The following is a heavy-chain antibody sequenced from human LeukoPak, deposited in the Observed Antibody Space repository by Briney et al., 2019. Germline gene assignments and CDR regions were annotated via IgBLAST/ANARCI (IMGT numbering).Heavy chain of an antibody. V-gene: IGHV4-59*01. Sequence: SETLSLTCTVSGGSISSYYWSWIRQPPGKGLEWIGYIYYSGSTNYTPSLKSRVTISVDTSKNQFSLKLSSVTAADTAVYYCARARNIAAAGTYAFDIWGQGTMVTVSS. CDR3: ARARNIAAAGTYAFDI. J-gene: IGHJ3*02. D-gene: IGHD6-13*01. CDR1: GGSISSYY. CDR2: IYYSGST.